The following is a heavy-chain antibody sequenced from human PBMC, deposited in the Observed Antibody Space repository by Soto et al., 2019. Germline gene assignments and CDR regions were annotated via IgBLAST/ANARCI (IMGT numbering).Heavy chain of an antibody. CDR3: AKAMWFGSPIRRYFDY. J-gene: IGHJ4*02. V-gene: IGHV3-23*01. Sequence: GSLRLSCAASGFTFTSYGMSWVRQAPGKGLEWVSTISGSGGTTYYADSVKGRFTISRDNSKNTLYLQMNRLRVGDTAVYYCAKAMWFGSPIRRYFDYWGQGTLVTVSS. CDR1: GFTFTSYG. D-gene: IGHD3-10*01. CDR2: ISGSGGTT.